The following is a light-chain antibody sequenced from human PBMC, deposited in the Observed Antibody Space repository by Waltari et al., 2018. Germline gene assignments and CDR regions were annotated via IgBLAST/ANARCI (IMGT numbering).Light chain of an antibody. CDR3: QHRSAWPLT. CDR1: QSVNSY. V-gene: IGKV3-11*01. Sequence: EIVLTQSPATLSLSPGERATLSCRASQSVNSYLAWYQQKPGQPPRLLISDASNRATGIPARFSGSGSGTDFTLTISTLEPEDFAVYYCQHRSAWPLTFGGGTKVEI. CDR2: DAS. J-gene: IGKJ4*01.